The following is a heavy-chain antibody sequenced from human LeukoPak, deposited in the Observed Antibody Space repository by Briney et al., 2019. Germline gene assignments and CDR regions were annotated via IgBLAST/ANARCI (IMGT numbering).Heavy chain of an antibody. CDR2: IKEDGSQK. J-gene: IGHJ4*02. CDR1: GFTYSNHW. CDR3: ARDWGGLGSYFSY. D-gene: IGHD3-16*01. Sequence: GGSLRLSCAASGFTYSNHWMSWVRQAPGKGLEWVGNIKEDGSQKYYAGSVKGRFPISRDNAKNSLYLQMNSLRAEDTAVYYCARDWGGLGSYFSYWGQGTLVTVSS. V-gene: IGHV3-7*01.